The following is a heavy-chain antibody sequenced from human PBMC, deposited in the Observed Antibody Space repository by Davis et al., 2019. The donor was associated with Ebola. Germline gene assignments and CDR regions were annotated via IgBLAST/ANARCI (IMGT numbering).Heavy chain of an antibody. CDR3: AREAYYYGMDV. Sequence: ETLSLTCAVYGESFSAFYWSWIRQPPGKGLEWIGEINHSGNTNYNPSLKSRVTISVDTSKNQFSLKLSSVTAADTAVYYCAREAYYYGMDVWGQGTTVTVSS. V-gene: IGHV4-34*01. CDR2: INHSGNT. J-gene: IGHJ6*02. CDR1: GESFSAFY.